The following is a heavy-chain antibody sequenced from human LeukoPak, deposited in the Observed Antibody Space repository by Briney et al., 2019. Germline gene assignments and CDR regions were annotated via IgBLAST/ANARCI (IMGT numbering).Heavy chain of an antibody. CDR2: ISYDGSNK. CDR1: GFTFSSYG. D-gene: IGHD5-12*01. Sequence: GRSLRLSCAASGFTFSSYGMHWVRQAPGKGLEWVAVISYDGSNKYYADSVKGRFTISRDNSKNTLYLQMNSLRAEDTAVYYCAKGKVDHDGALDAWGQGTLVTVSS. J-gene: IGHJ3*01. V-gene: IGHV3-30*18. CDR3: AKGKVDHDGALDA.